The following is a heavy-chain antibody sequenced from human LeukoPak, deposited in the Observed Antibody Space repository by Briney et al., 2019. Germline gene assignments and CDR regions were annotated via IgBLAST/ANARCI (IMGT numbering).Heavy chain of an antibody. Sequence: PSETLSPTCAVYGGSFSNYYWSWIRQPPGKGLEWIGEINHSGSTNYNPSLKSRVTMSVDTSKNQVSLKLSSVTAADASVYYCARGPITMVRGLAWGQGTLVTVSS. CDR2: INHSGST. V-gene: IGHV4-34*01. D-gene: IGHD3-10*01. CDR3: ARGPITMVRGLA. CDR1: GGSFSNYY. J-gene: IGHJ5*02.